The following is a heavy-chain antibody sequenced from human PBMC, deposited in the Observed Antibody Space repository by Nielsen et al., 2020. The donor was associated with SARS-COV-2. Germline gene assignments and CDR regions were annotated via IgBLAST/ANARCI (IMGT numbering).Heavy chain of an antibody. Sequence: GESLKISCAASGFTFSSYWMHWVRQAPGKGLVWVSRINSDGSNTSYADSVKGRFTISRDNAKNTLYLQMNSLRAEDTAVYYCAREGRGLSYGDYVRVVGWFDPWGQGTLVTVSS. CDR3: AREGRGLSYGDYVRVVGWFDP. CDR1: GFTFSSYW. CDR2: INSDGSNT. J-gene: IGHJ5*02. V-gene: IGHV3-74*01. D-gene: IGHD4-17*01.